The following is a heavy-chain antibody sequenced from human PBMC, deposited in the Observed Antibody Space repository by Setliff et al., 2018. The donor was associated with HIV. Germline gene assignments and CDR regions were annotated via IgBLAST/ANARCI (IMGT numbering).Heavy chain of an antibody. CDR3: ATFFVSTATTQDY. Sequence: SETLSLTCAVYTESLTRYDWAWIRQSPEKGLEWIGEIDDSGSIIYNPSLQSRVTMSVDTSKNQFSLKVRSLTAADTGVYYCATFFVSTATTQDYWGQGTLVTAPQ. J-gene: IGHJ4*02. V-gene: IGHV4-34*01. D-gene: IGHD4-17*01. CDR2: IDDSGSI. CDR1: TESLTRYD.